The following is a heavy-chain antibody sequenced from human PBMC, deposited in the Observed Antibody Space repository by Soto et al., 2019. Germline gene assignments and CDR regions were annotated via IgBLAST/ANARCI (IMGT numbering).Heavy chain of an antibody. D-gene: IGHD3-10*01. CDR1: GGSISSYY. J-gene: IGHJ4*02. Sequence: SETLSLTCTVSGGSISSYYWSWIRQPPGKGLEWIGYIYYSGSTNYNPSLKSRVTISVDTSKNQFSLKLSSVTAADTAVYYCARFTYYYGSGSYYAVSPNFDYWGQGTLVTVSS. V-gene: IGHV4-59*01. CDR3: ARFTYYYGSGSYYAVSPNFDY. CDR2: IYYSGST.